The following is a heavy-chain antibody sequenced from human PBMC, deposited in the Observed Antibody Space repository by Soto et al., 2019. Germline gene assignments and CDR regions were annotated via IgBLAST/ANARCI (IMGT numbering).Heavy chain of an antibody. V-gene: IGHV1-18*01. CDR2: ISAYNGNT. J-gene: IGHJ4*02. D-gene: IGHD4-17*01. Sequence: ASVKISCKASGYTFNSYGISWVRQAPGQGLEWMGWISAYNGNTNYAQKLQGRVTMTTDTSTSTAYMELRSLRSDDTAVYYCARDPSHDYGDYVTDYWGQGTLVTVSS. CDR1: GYTFNSYG. CDR3: ARDPSHDYGDYVTDY.